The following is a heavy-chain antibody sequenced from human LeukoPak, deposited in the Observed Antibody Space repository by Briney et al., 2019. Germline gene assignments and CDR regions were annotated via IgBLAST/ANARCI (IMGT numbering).Heavy chain of an antibody. V-gene: IGHV5-51*01. CDR2: IYPGDSDT. D-gene: IGHD3-9*01. Sequence: GESLKISCKGSGYSFTSYWIGWVRQMPGKGLEWMGIIYPGDSDTRYSPSFQGQVTISADKSISTAYLQWSSLKASDTAMYYCARPQRPFLLVMAHHDAFDIWGQGTMVTVSS. J-gene: IGHJ3*02. CDR3: ARPQRPFLLVMAHHDAFDI. CDR1: GYSFTSYW.